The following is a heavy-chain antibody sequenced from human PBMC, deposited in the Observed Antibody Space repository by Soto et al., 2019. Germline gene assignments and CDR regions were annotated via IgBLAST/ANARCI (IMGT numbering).Heavy chain of an antibody. CDR2: IIPIFGTA. J-gene: IGHJ5*02. CDR1: GGTFSSYA. Sequence: SVQVSFKASGGTFSSYAISWVRQAPGQGLEWKGGIIPIFGTANYAQKYQGRVTITADESTSTAYMELSSLSSEDTAVYYCARGIVVVAATGRRYNWFDPWGQGTLVTVSS. V-gene: IGHV1-69*13. CDR3: ARGIVVVAATGRRYNWFDP. D-gene: IGHD2-15*01.